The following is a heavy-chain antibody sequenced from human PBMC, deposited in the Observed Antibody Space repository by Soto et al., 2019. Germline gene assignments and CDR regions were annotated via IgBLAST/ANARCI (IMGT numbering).Heavy chain of an antibody. CDR1: GFSLSNAGLG. CDR3: ASTYTTSWYWFDP. J-gene: IGHJ5*02. V-gene: IGHV2-26*04. Sequence: QVTVEESGPVLVKPTETLTLTCTVSGFSLSNAGLGVSWIRQPPGKALEWLAHIFSNDEKSYSTSLKSRLTISKDTSKSQVDLTMTNMDPVDTATYYCASTYTTSWYWFDPWGQGTLVTVSS. CDR2: IFSNDEK. D-gene: IGHD6-13*01.